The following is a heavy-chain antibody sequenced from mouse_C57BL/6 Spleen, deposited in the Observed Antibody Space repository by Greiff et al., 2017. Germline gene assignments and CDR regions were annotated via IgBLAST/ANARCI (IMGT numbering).Heavy chain of an antibody. J-gene: IGHJ2*01. D-gene: IGHD4-1*01. CDR3: ARKDWDVGGFDY. CDR1: GYTFTSYW. V-gene: IGHV1-64*01. CDR2: IHPNSGST. Sequence: QVQLQQPGAELVKPGASVKLSCKASGYTFTSYWMHWVKQRPGQGLEWIGIIHPNSGSTNYNEKFKSKATLTVDKSSSTAYMQLSSLTSEDSAVYYCARKDWDVGGFDYWGQGTTLTVSS.